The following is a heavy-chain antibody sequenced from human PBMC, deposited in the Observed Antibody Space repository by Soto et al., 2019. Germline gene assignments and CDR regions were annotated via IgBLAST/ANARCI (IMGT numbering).Heavy chain of an antibody. V-gene: IGHV3-11*01. CDR1: GFTFSDYY. Sequence: QVQLVESGGGLVKPGGSLRLSCAASGFTFSDYYICWIRQAPGKGLEWVSYISSSGTIIYHADSVKGRFTISRDNAKNSLFLQMNSLRAEDTAVYYCVRGKSIFYGMDVWGQGTTVTVSS. D-gene: IGHD2-15*01. CDR2: ISSSGTII. J-gene: IGHJ6*02. CDR3: VRGKSIFYGMDV.